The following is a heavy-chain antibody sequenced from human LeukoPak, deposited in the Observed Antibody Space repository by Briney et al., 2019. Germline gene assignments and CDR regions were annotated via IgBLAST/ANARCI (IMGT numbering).Heavy chain of an antibody. CDR3: ARGVELWFGVDAFDI. CDR1: GGSISRGGYS. V-gene: IGHV4-30-2*01. J-gene: IGHJ3*02. D-gene: IGHD3-10*01. Sequence: SETLSLTCAVSGGSISRGGYSWSWIRQPPGKGLEWIGYIYHSGSTYYNPSLKSRVTISVDRSKNQFSLKLSSVTAADTAVYYCARGVELWFGVDAFDIWGQGTMVTVSS. CDR2: IYHSGST.